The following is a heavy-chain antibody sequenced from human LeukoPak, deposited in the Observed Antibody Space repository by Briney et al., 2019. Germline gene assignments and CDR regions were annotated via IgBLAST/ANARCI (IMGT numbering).Heavy chain of an antibody. D-gene: IGHD1-26*01. J-gene: IGHJ4*02. Sequence: GRSLRLSCAASGFSLKDHAMHWVRQAPGKGLEWVSYISSSSSTIYYADAVKGRFTISRDNAKNSLYLQMNSLRAEDTAVYYCARDSAVGAGLDYWGQGTLVTVSS. CDR2: ISSSSSTI. CDR1: GFSLKDHA. V-gene: IGHV3-48*04. CDR3: ARDSAVGAGLDY.